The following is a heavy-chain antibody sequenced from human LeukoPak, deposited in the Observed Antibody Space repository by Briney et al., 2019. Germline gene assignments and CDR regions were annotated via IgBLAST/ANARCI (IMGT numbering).Heavy chain of an antibody. J-gene: IGHJ3*02. CDR3: ARHQGYCSRTTCYFEGFDI. CDR2: ISYDGSNK. V-gene: IGHV3-30-3*01. Sequence: GGSLRLSCAASGFTFSSYAMHWVRQAPGKGLEWVAVISYDGSNKYYADSVKGRFTISRDNSKNTLYLQMNSLRAEDTAVYYCARHQGYCSRTTCYFEGFDIWGQGTMVTVSS. D-gene: IGHD2-2*01. CDR1: GFTFSSYA.